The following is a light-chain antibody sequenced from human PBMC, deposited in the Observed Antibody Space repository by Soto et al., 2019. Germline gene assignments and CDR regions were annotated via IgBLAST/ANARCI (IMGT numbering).Light chain of an antibody. CDR2: GAS. J-gene: IGKJ2*01. V-gene: IGKV3-15*01. CDR1: QSVSSN. Sequence: EIVMTQSPATLSVSPGERATRACRASQSVSSNLAWYQQKPGQAPRLLIYGASTRATGIPARFSGSGSGTEFTLTISSLLSEDFAVYYCQQYNNWPGYTFGHGTKLEIK. CDR3: QQYNNWPGYT.